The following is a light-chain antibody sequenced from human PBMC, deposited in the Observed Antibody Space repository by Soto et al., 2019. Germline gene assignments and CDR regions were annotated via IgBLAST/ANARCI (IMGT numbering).Light chain of an antibody. Sequence: QSALTQPASVSGSPGQSITISCPGTSSDVGSYNLVSWYQQHPGKAPKLMIYEGSKRPSGVSNRFSGSKSGNTASLTISGLQTEDEADYYCCSYAGSSTPYVFGTGTKLTVL. CDR3: CSYAGSSTPYV. J-gene: IGLJ1*01. CDR2: EGS. V-gene: IGLV2-23*01. CDR1: SSDVGSYNL.